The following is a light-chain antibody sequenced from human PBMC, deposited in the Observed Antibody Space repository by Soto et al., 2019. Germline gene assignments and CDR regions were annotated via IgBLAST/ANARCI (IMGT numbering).Light chain of an antibody. Sequence: QSALTQPPSASGSPGQSVTISCTGTSSDVGGYNYVSWYQQHPGKAPKLMIHEVSKRPSGVPDRFSGSKSANTASLTVSGIQTEDEADYYCSSYAGSEWVFGGGTKVTVL. CDR1: SSDVGGYNY. CDR2: EVS. V-gene: IGLV2-8*01. CDR3: SSYAGSEWV. J-gene: IGLJ3*02.